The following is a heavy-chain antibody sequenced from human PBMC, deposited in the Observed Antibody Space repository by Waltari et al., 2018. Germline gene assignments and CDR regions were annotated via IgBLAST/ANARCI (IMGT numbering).Heavy chain of an antibody. CDR3: AKDHPYGDYFGGWFDP. CDR1: GFTFSSYG. CDR2: RRYDGSNK. Sequence: QVQLVESGGGVVQPGGSLRLSCAASGFTFSSYGMHWVRQAPGKGLEWVACRRYDGSNKYYADSVKGRFTISRDNSKNTLYLQMNSLRAEDTAVYYCAKDHPYGDYFGGWFDPWGQGTLVTVSS. V-gene: IGHV3-30*02. D-gene: IGHD4-17*01. J-gene: IGHJ5*02.